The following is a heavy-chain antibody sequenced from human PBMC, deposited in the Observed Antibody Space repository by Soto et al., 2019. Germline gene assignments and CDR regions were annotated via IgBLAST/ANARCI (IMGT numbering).Heavy chain of an antibody. CDR2: IYYSGST. Sequence: QVQLQESDPGLVKPSETLSLTCTVSGGSISSYYWSWIRQPPGKGLEWIGYIYYSGSTNYNPSLKSRVTISVDTSKNQFSLKLSSVTAADTAVYYCARGSGYFDYWGQGTLVTVSS. V-gene: IGHV4-59*01. D-gene: IGHD3-3*01. CDR1: GGSISSYY. CDR3: ARGSGYFDY. J-gene: IGHJ4*02.